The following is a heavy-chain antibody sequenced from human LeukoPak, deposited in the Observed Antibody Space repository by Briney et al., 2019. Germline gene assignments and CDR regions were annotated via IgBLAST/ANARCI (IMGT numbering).Heavy chain of an antibody. V-gene: IGHV3-30*18. Sequence: GGSLRLSCAVSGFIFSSFGMHWVRQAPGKGLEWVAVISYDGRNKYYADSVKGRFTISRDNSRNTLYLQMNSLRAEDTAVYYCAKEKLWFGELLLSMDVWGQGTTVTVPS. CDR1: GFIFSSFG. J-gene: IGHJ6*02. CDR3: AKEKLWFGELLLSMDV. CDR2: ISYDGRNK. D-gene: IGHD3-10*01.